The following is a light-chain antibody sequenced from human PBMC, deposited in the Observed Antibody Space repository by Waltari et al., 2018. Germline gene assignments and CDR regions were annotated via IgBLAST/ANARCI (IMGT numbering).Light chain of an antibody. CDR3: SSYTASSTLI. V-gene: IGLV2-14*01. CDR1: NSDIGTYNY. Sequence: QSALTQPASVSGSPGQSITISCTATNSDIGTYNYVSWYQQHPGKAPKPLICEVSNRPSGVSNRFSGSKSGNTASLTISGLQAEDDGDYYCSSYTASSTLIFGGGTKLTVL. J-gene: IGLJ2*01. CDR2: EVS.